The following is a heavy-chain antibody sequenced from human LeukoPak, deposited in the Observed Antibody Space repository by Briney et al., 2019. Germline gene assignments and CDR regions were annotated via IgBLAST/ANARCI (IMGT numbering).Heavy chain of an antibody. D-gene: IGHD4-17*01. J-gene: IGHJ4*02. CDR3: TTGLVFTVTTFTGRYYFDY. CDR2: IKSKTDGGTT. V-gene: IGHV3-15*01. CDR1: GFTFSNAW. Sequence: GGSLRLSCAASGFTFSNAWMSWVRQAPGKGLEWVGRIKSKTDGGTTDYAAPVKGRFTISRDDSKNTLYLQMNSLKTEDTAVYYCTTGLVFTVTTFTGRYYFDYWGQGTLVTVSS.